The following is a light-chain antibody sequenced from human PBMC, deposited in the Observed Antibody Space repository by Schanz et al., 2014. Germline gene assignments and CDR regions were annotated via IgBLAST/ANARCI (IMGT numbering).Light chain of an antibody. CDR2: DVS. Sequence: QSALTQPASVSGSPGQSITISCTGTSSDVGGYNYVSWYQQHPGKAPKLMIYDVSNRPSGISNRFSGSKSVNTASLTISGLQAEDEADYYCAAWDDSLNGPVFGGGTKLTVL. J-gene: IGLJ3*02. CDR3: AAWDDSLNGPV. V-gene: IGLV2-14*01. CDR1: SSDVGGYNY.